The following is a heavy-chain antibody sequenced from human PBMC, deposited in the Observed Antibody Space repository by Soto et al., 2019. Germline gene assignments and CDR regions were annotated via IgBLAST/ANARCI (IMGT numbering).Heavy chain of an antibody. D-gene: IGHD5-12*01. V-gene: IGHV3-74*01. Sequence: GGSLRLSCAASGFTFSSYWMHWVRQAPGKGLVWVSRINSDGSSTSYADSVKGRFTISRDNAKNTLYLRMNSLRAEDTAVYYCARDSGKWLRFTPNWFDPWGQGTLVTVSS. J-gene: IGHJ5*02. CDR2: INSDGSST. CDR3: ARDSGKWLRFTPNWFDP. CDR1: GFTFSSYW.